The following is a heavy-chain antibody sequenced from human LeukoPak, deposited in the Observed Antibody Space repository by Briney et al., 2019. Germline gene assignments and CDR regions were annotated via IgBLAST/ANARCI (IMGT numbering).Heavy chain of an antibody. CDR1: GYTFTSYD. CDR3: ARGLFYDSSGYTNLNY. V-gene: IGHV1-8*01. D-gene: IGHD3-22*01. Sequence: ASVKVPCKASGYTFTSYDINWVRQATGQGLEWMGWMNPNSGNTGYAQKFQGRVTMTRNTSISTAYMELSSLRSEDTAVYYCARGLFYDSSGYTNLNYWGQGTLVTVSS. J-gene: IGHJ4*02. CDR2: MNPNSGNT.